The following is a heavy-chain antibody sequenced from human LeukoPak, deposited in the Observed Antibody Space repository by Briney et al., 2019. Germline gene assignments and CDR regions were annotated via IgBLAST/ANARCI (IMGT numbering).Heavy chain of an antibody. V-gene: IGHV3-21*01. Sequence: KPGGSLRLSCAAPGFTFSSYSMNWVRQAPGKGLEWVSSISSSSSYIYYADSVKGRFTISRDNAKNSLYLQMNSLRAEDTAVYYCARGGWYNWNDGTDYWGQGTLVTVSS. D-gene: IGHD1-20*01. J-gene: IGHJ4*02. CDR2: ISSSSSYI. CDR1: GFTFSSYS. CDR3: ARGGWYNWNDGTDY.